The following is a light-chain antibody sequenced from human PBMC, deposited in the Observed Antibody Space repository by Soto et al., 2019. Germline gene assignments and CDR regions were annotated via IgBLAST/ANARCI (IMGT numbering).Light chain of an antibody. CDR2: SGS. V-gene: IGKV2-28*01. CDR3: MQALQAPFT. Sequence: EIVMTQSPLSLPVTPGEPASISCKSSQSLLHSNGYNYMDWYLQKPGQSPQLLIYSGSNQASGGPDRFSGSGSVTDFTLKIIRVEAEDVAVYYCMQALQAPFTFGRGTKVDIK. CDR1: QSLLHSNGYNY. J-gene: IGKJ3*01.